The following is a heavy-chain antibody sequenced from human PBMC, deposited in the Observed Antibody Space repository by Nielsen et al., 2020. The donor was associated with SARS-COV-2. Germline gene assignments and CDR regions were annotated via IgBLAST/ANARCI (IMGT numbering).Heavy chain of an antibody. CDR1: GGSISSSSYY. CDR2: IYYSGST. J-gene: IGHJ6*02. D-gene: IGHD4-17*01. CDR3: GRVWGDYGDYLGAAYYYGIDV. V-gene: IGHV4-39*07. Sequence: SETLSLTCTVSGGSISSSSYYWGWIRQPPGKGLEWIGSIYYSGSTYYNPSLKSRVTISVDTSKNQFSLKMRSVTAADTAMYFCGRVWGDYGDYLGAAYYYGIDVWGQGTTVTVSS.